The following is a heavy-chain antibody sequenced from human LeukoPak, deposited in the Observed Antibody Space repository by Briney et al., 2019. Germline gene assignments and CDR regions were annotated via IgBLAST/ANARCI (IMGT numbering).Heavy chain of an antibody. CDR2: ISAYNGNT. D-gene: IGHD3-10*01. V-gene: IGHV1-18*01. CDR1: GYTFTSYG. CDR3: ARAWSYYGSGSANYFDY. J-gene: IGHJ4*02. Sequence: ASVKVSCKASGYTFTSYGISWVRQAPGQGLEWMGWISAYNGNTNYAQKLQGGVTMTTDTSTSTAYMELRSLRSDDTAAYYCARAWSYYGSGSANYFDYWGQGTLVTVSS.